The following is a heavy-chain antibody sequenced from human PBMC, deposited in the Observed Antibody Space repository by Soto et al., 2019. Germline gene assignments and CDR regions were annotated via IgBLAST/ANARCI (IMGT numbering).Heavy chain of an antibody. D-gene: IGHD1-26*01. Sequence: SETLSLTCSVSGGSISSYYWTWIRQSPGKGLECIGHLYYSGRPKYNPSLKTRAAISVDPSKNQVSLRLRSVTAADTAVYYCARGXPSPRIMGPTRGPWFDPWGQGTLVTVSS. CDR2: LYYSGRP. J-gene: IGHJ5*02. CDR3: ARGXPSPRIMGPTRGPWFDP. V-gene: IGHV4-59*01. CDR1: GGSISSYY.